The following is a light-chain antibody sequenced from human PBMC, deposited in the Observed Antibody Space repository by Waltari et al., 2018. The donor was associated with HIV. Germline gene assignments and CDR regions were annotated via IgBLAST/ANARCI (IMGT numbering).Light chain of an antibody. CDR1: TSNLETAA. CDR2: RNY. Sequence: QSVLTQPPSVSGTPGQTVTISCSGRTSNLETAALSCYQQLPGTAPKLLIYRNYKRPSGVSDRFSCSKSGASASLVISGLRSEDEAHYYCVSYDSRLDERLFGGGTKLTVL. J-gene: IGLJ3*02. V-gene: IGLV1-47*01. CDR3: VSYDSRLDERL.